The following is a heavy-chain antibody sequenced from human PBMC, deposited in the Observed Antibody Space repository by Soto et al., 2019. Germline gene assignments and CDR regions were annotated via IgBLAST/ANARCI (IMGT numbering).Heavy chain of an antibody. J-gene: IGHJ5*02. CDR1: GYTFTGYH. CDR2: INTNTGDT. Sequence: QVQLVQSGAEVKEPGASVKVSCKTSGYTFTGYHIHWVRQAPGQGLEWMGWINTNTGDTNYAQKFQGWVNMTRATSINTAYVQLSRLTSEDTAVYYCARWVGASNSFDPWGQGTLVTVSS. D-gene: IGHD1-26*01. V-gene: IGHV1-2*04. CDR3: ARWVGASNSFDP.